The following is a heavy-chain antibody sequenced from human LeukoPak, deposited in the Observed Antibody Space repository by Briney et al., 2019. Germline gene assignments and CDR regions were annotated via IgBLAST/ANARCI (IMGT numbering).Heavy chain of an antibody. Sequence: KASQTLSLTCTVSGGSISSGSYYWSWIRQPAGKGLEWIGRIYTSGSTNYNPSLKSRVTISVDTSKNQFSLKLSSVTAADTAVYYCAGEPIVVVPAASFVRAFDIWGQGTMVTVSS. CDR3: AGEPIVVVPAASFVRAFDI. D-gene: IGHD2-2*01. V-gene: IGHV4-61*02. CDR1: GGSISSGSYY. CDR2: IYTSGST. J-gene: IGHJ3*02.